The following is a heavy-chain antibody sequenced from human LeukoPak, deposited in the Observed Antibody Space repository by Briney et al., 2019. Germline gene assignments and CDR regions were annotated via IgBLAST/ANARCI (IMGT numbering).Heavy chain of an antibody. Sequence: GGSLRLSCAASGFTFSSHAMYWVRQAPGQRLEWMGWINAGNGNTKYSQKFQGRVTITRDTSASTAYMELSSLRSVDTAVYYCARDRGLYTTVSNWFDPWGQGTLVTVSS. CDR3: ARDRGLYTTVSNWFDP. CDR2: INAGNGNT. V-gene: IGHV1-3*01. D-gene: IGHD4-17*01. J-gene: IGHJ5*02. CDR1: GFTFSSHA.